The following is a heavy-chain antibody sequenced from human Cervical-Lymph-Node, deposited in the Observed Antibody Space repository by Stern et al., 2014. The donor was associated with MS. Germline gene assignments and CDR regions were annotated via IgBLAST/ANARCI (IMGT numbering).Heavy chain of an antibody. CDR2: ISPILGTA. J-gene: IGHJ6*02. D-gene: IGHD2-2*02. Sequence: EQLVESGAEVKKPGSSEKISCKASGGTFNVYAINWLRQAPGQGLEWMGGISPILGTANYAQKFQGRVTITADESTRTTSMQLSSLRSNDTAVYYCARDGRHTYTYALDVWGQGTTVTVSS. V-gene: IGHV1-69*01. CDR1: GGTFNVYA. CDR3: ARDGRHTYTYALDV.